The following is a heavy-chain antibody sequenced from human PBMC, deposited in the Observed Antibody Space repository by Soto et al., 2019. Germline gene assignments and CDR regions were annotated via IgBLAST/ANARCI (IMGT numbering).Heavy chain of an antibody. CDR1: GGSISSGGYY. D-gene: IGHD6-19*01. CDR2: INHSGST. V-gene: IGHV4-39*07. J-gene: IGHJ6*02. Sequence: SETLSLTCTVSGGSISSGGYYWSWIRQHPGKGLEWIGEINHSGSTNYNPSLKSRVTISVDTSKNQFSLKLSSVTVADTAVYYCARGYSSGWYPGYGMDVWGQGTTVTVSS. CDR3: ARGYSSGWYPGYGMDV.